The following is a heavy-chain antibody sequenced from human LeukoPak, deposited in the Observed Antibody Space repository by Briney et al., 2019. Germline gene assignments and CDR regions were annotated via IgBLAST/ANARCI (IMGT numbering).Heavy chain of an antibody. CDR2: IYYSGTT. CDR3: ARLRFDFWSGYTHPYFDY. V-gene: IGHV4-39*01. CDR1: GGSISSSSYS. Sequence: SETLSLTCTVSGGSISSSSYSWGWIRQPPGKGLEWIGSIYYSGTTYYNPSLKSRVTISVDTSKIQFSLKLSSVAATDTAVYFCARLRFDFWSGYTHPYFDYWGQEPLVTVSS. J-gene: IGHJ4*02. D-gene: IGHD3-3*01.